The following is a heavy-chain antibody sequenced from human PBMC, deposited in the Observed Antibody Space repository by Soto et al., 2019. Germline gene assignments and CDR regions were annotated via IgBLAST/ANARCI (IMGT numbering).Heavy chain of an antibody. CDR3: AKAGVRGVIITYFDS. Sequence: GGSLRLSCAASGFTFSSYAMTWVRQAPGKGLEWVSTFTGSAGSTYYADSVKGRFTISRDNSKNTLYLQMNSLRAEDTAVYFCAKAGVRGVIITYFDSWGQGTLVTVSS. J-gene: IGHJ4*02. CDR2: FTGSAGST. CDR1: GFTFSSYA. V-gene: IGHV3-23*01. D-gene: IGHD3-10*01.